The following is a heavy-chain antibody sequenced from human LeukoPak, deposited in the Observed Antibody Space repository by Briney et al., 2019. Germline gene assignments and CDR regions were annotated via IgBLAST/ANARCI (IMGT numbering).Heavy chain of an antibody. D-gene: IGHD1-26*01. Sequence: GGSLRLSCAASGFTFSTYAMSWVRQAPGKGLEWVSTISGNGGTTYYADSVKGRFTISRDNSKNTLFLQMNSLRAEDTAVYYCAKDRVVGSTYYFDYWGQGTLVTVSS. CDR2: ISGNGGTT. J-gene: IGHJ4*02. V-gene: IGHV3-23*01. CDR3: AKDRVVGSTYYFDY. CDR1: GFTFSTYA.